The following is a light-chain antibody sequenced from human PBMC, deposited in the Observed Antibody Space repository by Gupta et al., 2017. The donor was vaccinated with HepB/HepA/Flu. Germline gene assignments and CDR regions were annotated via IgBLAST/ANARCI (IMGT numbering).Light chain of an antibody. Sequence: DIQMTQSPSTLSASVGDRVTITCRATPCISSWLAWYQQKPGKAPKVLIYKASNLESGVPSRFSGSGSGTEFTLTISSLQPDDFATYYCQQYNDYSWTFGQGTKVEI. J-gene: IGKJ1*01. CDR1: PCISSW. V-gene: IGKV1-5*03. CDR3: QQYNDYSWT. CDR2: KAS.